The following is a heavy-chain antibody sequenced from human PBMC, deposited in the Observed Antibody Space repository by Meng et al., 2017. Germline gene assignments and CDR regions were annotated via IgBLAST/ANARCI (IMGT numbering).Heavy chain of an antibody. Sequence: QVQLGQSGAEVKKPGASVKVSCKASGYTFTSYGISWVRQAPGQGLEWMGGISAYNGNTNYAQKLQGRVTMTTDTSTSTAYMELRSLRSDDTAVYYCARDLKRDHHLGEGGYWGQGTLVTVSS. CDR2: ISAYNGNT. J-gene: IGHJ4*02. CDR1: GYTFTSYG. D-gene: IGHD3-16*01. V-gene: IGHV1-18*01. CDR3: ARDLKRDHHLGEGGY.